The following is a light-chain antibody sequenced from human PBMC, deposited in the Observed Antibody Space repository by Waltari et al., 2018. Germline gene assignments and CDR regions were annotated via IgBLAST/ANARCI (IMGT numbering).Light chain of an antibody. CDR3: MPATHFPHT. Sequence: DTVMTQTPLSSPVTLGQPASISCRCSPSIVNSDGKTYLSWFQKRPGHPTKHLIFKISNRTSGVPDRSSVNCAGTDYTLNISWVEAEDVELYYCMPATHFPHTFGPGTKVEIK. CDR1: PSIVNSDGKTY. J-gene: IGKJ4*02. CDR2: KIS. V-gene: IGKV2-24*01.